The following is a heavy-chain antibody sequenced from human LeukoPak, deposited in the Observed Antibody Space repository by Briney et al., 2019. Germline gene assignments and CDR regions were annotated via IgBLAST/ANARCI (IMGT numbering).Heavy chain of an antibody. CDR3: AREILTPGKTHDY. J-gene: IGHJ4*02. V-gene: IGHV3-74*01. Sequence: GGSLRLSCVASGFTFSNYWMHWVRQVPGKGLVWVSRINDDGSATFYADSVKGRFSISRDNAKNTLFLQINSLRAEDTAVYYCAREILTPGKTHDYWGQGTLVTVSS. CDR1: GFTFSNYW. CDR2: INDDGSAT.